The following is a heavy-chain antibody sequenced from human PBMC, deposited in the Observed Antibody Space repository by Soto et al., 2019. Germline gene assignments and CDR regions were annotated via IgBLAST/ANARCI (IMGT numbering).Heavy chain of an antibody. D-gene: IGHD6-13*01. CDR2: IYYSGST. CDR1: GGSISSGGYY. Sequence: SETLSLTCTVSGGSISSGGYYWSWIRQHPGKGLEWIGYIYYSGSTYYNPSLKSRVTISVDTSKNQFSLKLSSVTAADTAVYYCATSVPSSSWYPRLFDYWGQGTLVTVSS. J-gene: IGHJ4*02. CDR3: ATSVPSSSWYPRLFDY. V-gene: IGHV4-31*03.